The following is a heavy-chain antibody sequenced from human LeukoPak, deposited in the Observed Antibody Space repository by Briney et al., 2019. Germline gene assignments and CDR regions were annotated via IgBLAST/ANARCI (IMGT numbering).Heavy chain of an antibody. V-gene: IGHV1-69*13. J-gene: IGHJ3*02. CDR3: DFWSGYGFGSAFDI. CDR2: IIPIFGTA. Sequence: SVKVSCKASGGTFSSYAISWVRQAPGQGLEWMGGIIPIFGTANYAQKFQGRVTITADESTSTAYMELSSLRSEDTAVYYCDFWSGYGFGSAFDIWGQGTMDTVSS. D-gene: IGHD3-3*01. CDR1: GGTFSSYA.